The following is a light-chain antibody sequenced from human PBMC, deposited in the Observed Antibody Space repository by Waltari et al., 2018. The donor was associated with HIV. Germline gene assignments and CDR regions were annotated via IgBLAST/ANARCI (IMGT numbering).Light chain of an antibody. CDR3: GTWDSSLSADV. J-gene: IGLJ3*02. CDR1: SSNIGNNY. CDR2: DKK. V-gene: IGLV1-51*01. Sequence: QSVLTQPPSVSAAPGQKVTISCSGSSSNIGNNYVSWYQQPPGTPPKPLIYDKKKRPSCIPDRFSGSKSGTSATLGITGLQTGDDADYYCGTWDSSLSADVFGGGTKLTVL.